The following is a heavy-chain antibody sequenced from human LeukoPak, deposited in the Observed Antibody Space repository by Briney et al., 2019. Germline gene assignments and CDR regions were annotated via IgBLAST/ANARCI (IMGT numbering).Heavy chain of an antibody. CDR2: IYYSGST. V-gene: IGHV4-39*01. J-gene: IGHJ4*02. CDR3: ARHRYSYDYSFDY. Sequence: SETLSLTCTVSGGSLSSSSYYWGWIRQPPGKGLEWIGSIYYSGSTYYNPSLKSRVTISVDTSKNQFSLKLSSVTAADSAVYYCARHRYSYDYSFDYWGQGALVTVPS. D-gene: IGHD5-18*01. CDR1: GGSLSSSSYY.